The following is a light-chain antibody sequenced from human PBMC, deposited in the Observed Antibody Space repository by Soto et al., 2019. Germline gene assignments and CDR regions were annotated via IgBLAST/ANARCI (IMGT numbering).Light chain of an antibody. J-gene: IGKJ4*01. CDR2: DAS. CDR1: QSVSSY. CDR3: QQRSNWPLS. V-gene: IGKV3-11*01. Sequence: EIVLTQSPATLSLSPGERATLSCRASQSVSSYLAWYQQKPGQAPRLLIYDASNRATGIPARFSGSGSGTDFTLTISSLEPEDFAVYYCQQRSNWPLSLGGETKVEI.